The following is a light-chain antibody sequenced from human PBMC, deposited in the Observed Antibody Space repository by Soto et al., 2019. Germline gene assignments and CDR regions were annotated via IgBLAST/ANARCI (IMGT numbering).Light chain of an antibody. Sequence: DIQMTQSPSTLSASVGDRVTITCRATQSISIWLAWYQQKPGKAPELLIYDASSLQTGVPSRFSGSGSGTDFTLTISSLQPEDFAIYYCQQTYTTPEITFGQGTRLEIK. CDR2: DAS. J-gene: IGKJ5*01. CDR1: QSISIW. V-gene: IGKV1-5*01. CDR3: QQTYTTPEIT.